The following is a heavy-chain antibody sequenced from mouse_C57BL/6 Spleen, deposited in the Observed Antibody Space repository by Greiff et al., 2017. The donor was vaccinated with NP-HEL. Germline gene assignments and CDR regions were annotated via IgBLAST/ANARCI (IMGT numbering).Heavy chain of an antibody. Sequence: QVQLKESGAELVRPGASVKLSCKASGYTFTDYYINWVKQRPGQGLEWIARIYPGSGNTYYNEKFKGKATLTAEKSSSTAYMQLSSLTSEDSAVYFCARRDYYGSSYFDYWGQGTTLTVSS. J-gene: IGHJ2*01. CDR1: GYTFTDYY. CDR2: IYPGSGNT. V-gene: IGHV1-76*01. D-gene: IGHD1-1*01. CDR3: ARRDYYGSSYFDY.